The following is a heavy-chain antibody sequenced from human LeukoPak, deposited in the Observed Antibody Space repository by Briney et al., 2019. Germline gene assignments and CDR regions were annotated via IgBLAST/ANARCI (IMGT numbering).Heavy chain of an antibody. CDR1: GFTFSSYA. V-gene: IGHV3-23*01. Sequence: PGGSLRLSCAASGFTFSSYAMSWVRQAPGKGLAWVSSISGSGGSTDYADSVKGRFTISRDNSKNTLYLQMNSLRADDTAVYYCAKGRRGNQLLPLDYWGQGALVTVSS. J-gene: IGHJ4*02. CDR2: ISGSGGST. D-gene: IGHD2-2*01. CDR3: AKGRRGNQLLPLDY.